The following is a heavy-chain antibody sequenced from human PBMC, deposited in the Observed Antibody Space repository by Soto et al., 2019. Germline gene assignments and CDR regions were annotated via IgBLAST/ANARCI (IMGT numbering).Heavy chain of an antibody. D-gene: IGHD6-6*01. CDR3: ARGPIIAARHQGNWYFDL. CDR2: MNPNSGNT. J-gene: IGHJ2*01. V-gene: IGHV1-8*01. Sequence: ASVKVSCKASGYTFTSYDINWVRQATGQGLEWMGWMNPNSGNTGYAQKFQGRVTMTRNTSISTAYMELSSLRSEDTAVYYCARGPIIAARHQGNWYFDLWGRGTLVTV. CDR1: GYTFTSYD.